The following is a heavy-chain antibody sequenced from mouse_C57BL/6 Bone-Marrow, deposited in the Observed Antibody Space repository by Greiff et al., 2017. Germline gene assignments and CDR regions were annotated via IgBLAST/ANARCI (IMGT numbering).Heavy chain of an antibody. V-gene: IGHV2-9-1*01. J-gene: IGHJ4*01. CDR2: IWTGGGT. CDR3: GEKGSYYAMHY. CDR1: GFSLPSSA. Sequence: QVQLQQSGPGLVAPSQSLSITCPVSGFSLPSSAISWVRQPPGKGLEWLGVIWTGGGTNYNSALKSRLSISKDNSKSQVFLKMNSQQTDDTARYCCGEKGSYYAMHYRGQGTSGTVSS.